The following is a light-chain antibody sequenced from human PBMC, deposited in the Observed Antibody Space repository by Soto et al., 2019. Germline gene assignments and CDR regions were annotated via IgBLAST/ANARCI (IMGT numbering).Light chain of an antibody. V-gene: IGLV2-14*03. Sequence: QSALTRPASVSGSPGQSITISCTGSSSDVGGYNYVSWYQQHPGKAPKLMIYDVGVRPSGVSNRFSGSKSGNTASLTISGLQAEDEADYYCTSYEVFGTGTKVTVL. CDR1: SSDVGGYNY. CDR2: DVG. CDR3: TSYEV. J-gene: IGLJ1*01.